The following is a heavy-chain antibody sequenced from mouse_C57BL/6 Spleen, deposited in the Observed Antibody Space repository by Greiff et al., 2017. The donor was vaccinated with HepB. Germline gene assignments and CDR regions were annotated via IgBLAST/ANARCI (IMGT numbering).Heavy chain of an antibody. CDR3: ARGLGRDYAIGC. Sequence: EVHLVESGGGLVKPGGSLKLSCAASGFTFSDYGMHWVRQAPEKGLEWVAYISSGSSTIYYADTVKGRFTISRDNAKNTLFLQMTSLRSEDTAMYYCARGLGRDYAIGCWGQGTSVSVSS. J-gene: IGHJ4*01. CDR2: ISSGSSTI. CDR1: GFTFSDYG. D-gene: IGHD4-1*01. V-gene: IGHV5-17*01.